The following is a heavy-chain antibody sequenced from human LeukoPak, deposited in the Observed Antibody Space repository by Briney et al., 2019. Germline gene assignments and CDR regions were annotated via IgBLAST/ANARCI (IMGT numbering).Heavy chain of an antibody. D-gene: IGHD4-17*01. J-gene: IGHJ4*02. Sequence: KPGGSLRLSCAASGFTFSSYSMNWVRQAPGKGLEWVSSISSSGSYIYYADSVKGRFTISRDNAKNYLYLRMKGLRAEDTAVYYCATTVTFFDYWGQGSLVT. CDR1: GFTFSSYS. CDR3: ATTVTFFDY. V-gene: IGHV3-21*01. CDR2: ISSSGSYI.